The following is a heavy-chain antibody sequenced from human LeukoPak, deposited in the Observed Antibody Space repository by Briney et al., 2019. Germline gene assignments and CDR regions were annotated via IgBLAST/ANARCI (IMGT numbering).Heavy chain of an antibody. CDR1: GITFSSYA. CDR2: ISASGVST. Sequence: PGGSLRLSCAASGITFSSYAMTWVRQAPGKGLEWVSGISASGVSTHYEDSVKGRFTISRDNSKNTLYLQMNSLRAEDTAVYYCAKSGSGSYYNPDFDYWGQGTLVTVSS. CDR3: AKSGSGSYYNPDFDY. V-gene: IGHV3-23*01. D-gene: IGHD3-10*01. J-gene: IGHJ4*02.